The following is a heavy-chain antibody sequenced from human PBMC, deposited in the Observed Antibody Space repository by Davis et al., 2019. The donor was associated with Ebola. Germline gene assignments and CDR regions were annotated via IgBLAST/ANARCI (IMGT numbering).Heavy chain of an antibody. Sequence: ASVKVSCKTSGYTFTSYGISWVRQAPGQGLEWMGWISTYNGNTNYAQKLQGRVTMTTDTSTSTVYMDLSSLRSEDTALYYCTTPGGQDSGYDVFDIWGQGTMVTVSS. V-gene: IGHV1-18*01. CDR1: GYTFTSYG. CDR2: ISTYNGNT. J-gene: IGHJ3*02. CDR3: TTPGGQDSGYDVFDI. D-gene: IGHD5-12*01.